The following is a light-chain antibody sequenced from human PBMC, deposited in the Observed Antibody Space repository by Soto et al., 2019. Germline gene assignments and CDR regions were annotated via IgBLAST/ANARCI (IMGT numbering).Light chain of an antibody. CDR1: SSDVGSYNL. Sequence: SVLTQPASVSGSPGQSITISCTGTSSDVGSYNLVSWYQQHPGKAPKLTIYEVSKRPSGVSNRFSGSKSGNTASLTISGLQAEDEADYYCCSYAGSSTFYVFGTGTKSPS. V-gene: IGLV2-23*02. J-gene: IGLJ1*01. CDR3: CSYAGSSTFYV. CDR2: EVS.